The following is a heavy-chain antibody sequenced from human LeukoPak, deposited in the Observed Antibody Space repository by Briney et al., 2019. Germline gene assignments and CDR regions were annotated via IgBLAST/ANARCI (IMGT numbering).Heavy chain of an antibody. CDR1: GGTFSSYA. Sequence: SVKVSCKASGGTFSSYAISWVGQAPGQGLEWMGGIIPIFGTANYAQKFQGRVTITADESTSTAYMELSSLRSEDTAVYYCAREVVVVPAAARPWGDAFDIWGQGTMVTVSS. J-gene: IGHJ3*02. V-gene: IGHV1-69*13. CDR2: IIPIFGTA. CDR3: AREVVVVPAAARPWGDAFDI. D-gene: IGHD2-2*01.